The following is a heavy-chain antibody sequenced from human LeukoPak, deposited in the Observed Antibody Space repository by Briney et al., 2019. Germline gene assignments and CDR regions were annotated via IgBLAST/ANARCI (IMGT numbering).Heavy chain of an antibody. V-gene: IGHV1-2*02. D-gene: IGHD7-27*01. CDR2: IKPHNGDT. J-gene: IGHJ4*02. CDR1: GYTFTGYY. Sequence: ASVKVSCKASGYTFTGYYMHLVRQAPGQGLEWMGWIKPHNGDTNYVQKFQGKVTMTRETSITTAYMELGLRSDDTGVYYCARFDQDWGSFDYWGQGTVVTVSS. CDR3: ARFDQDWGSFDY.